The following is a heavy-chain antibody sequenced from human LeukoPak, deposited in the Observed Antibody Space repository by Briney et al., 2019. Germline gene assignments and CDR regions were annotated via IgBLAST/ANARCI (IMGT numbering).Heavy chain of an antibody. V-gene: IGHV3-23*01. Sequence: PGGSLRLSCAAPGFTFSSYAMSWVRQAPGKGLEWVSAISGSGGSTYYADSVKGRFTISRDNSKNTLYLQMNSLRAEDTAVYYCAKDRGELMYYFDYWGQGTLVTVSS. CDR2: ISGSGGST. CDR1: GFTFSSYA. D-gene: IGHD1-7*01. J-gene: IGHJ4*02. CDR3: AKDRGELMYYFDY.